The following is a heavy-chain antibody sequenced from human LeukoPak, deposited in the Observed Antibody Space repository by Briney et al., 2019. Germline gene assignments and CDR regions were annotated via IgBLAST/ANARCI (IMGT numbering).Heavy chain of an antibody. Sequence: SETLSLTCTVSGGSISGTNWWSWVSQPPGEGLEWIREDYHSGSTNYNPSLESRVTMSVDMSKNHFSLKLNSVTAADTAIHYCAGGVFYYTVGRTGWFDPWGQGALVTVSS. CDR3: AGGVFYYTVGRTGWFDP. J-gene: IGHJ5*02. D-gene: IGHD3-3*01. CDR2: DYHSGST. CDR1: GGSISGTNW. V-gene: IGHV4-4*02.